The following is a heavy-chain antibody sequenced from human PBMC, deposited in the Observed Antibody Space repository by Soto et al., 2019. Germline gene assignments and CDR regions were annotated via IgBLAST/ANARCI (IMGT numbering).Heavy chain of an antibody. Sequence: QITLKESGPTLVKPTQTLTLTCTFSGFSLSTSGVGVGWIRQPPGKALEWLALIYWDDDKRYSPSLKSRLTITKDXPKXQXALTMTHMDPVDTATYYCAHIGSFISPGYNLGGFDYWGQGTLVTVSS. CDR1: GFSLSTSGVG. J-gene: IGHJ4*02. V-gene: IGHV2-5*02. CDR2: IYWDDDK. CDR3: AHIGSFISPGYNLGGFDY. D-gene: IGHD5-12*01.